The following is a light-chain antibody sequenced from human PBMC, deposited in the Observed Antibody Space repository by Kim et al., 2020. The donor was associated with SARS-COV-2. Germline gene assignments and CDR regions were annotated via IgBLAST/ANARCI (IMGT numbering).Light chain of an antibody. CDR1: SIRSKS. CDR2: YDS. Sequence: SYELTQPPSVSVAPGKTARVSCGGNSIRSKSVHWYQQKSGQAPALVIYYDSDRPSGIPERFSGSNSGNTATLTISRVEAGDEADYYCQVWDSSSDHRVVFGGGTQLTVL. V-gene: IGLV3-21*04. CDR3: QVWDSSSDHRVV. J-gene: IGLJ2*01.